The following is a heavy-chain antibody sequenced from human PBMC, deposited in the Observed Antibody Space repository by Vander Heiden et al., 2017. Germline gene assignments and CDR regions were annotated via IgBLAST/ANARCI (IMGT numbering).Heavy chain of an antibody. V-gene: IGHV3-23*01. CDR3: AKDNPWGVAGPTYYFDY. Sequence: EVQLLESGGGLVQPGGSLRLSCAASGFTFSSYAMSWVRQAPGKGLEWVSAISGSGGSTYYADSVKGRFTISRDNSKNTLFLQMNSLRAEDTAVYYCAKDNPWGVAGPTYYFDYWGQGTLVTVSS. J-gene: IGHJ4*02. D-gene: IGHD6-19*01. CDR2: ISGSGGST. CDR1: GFTFSSYA.